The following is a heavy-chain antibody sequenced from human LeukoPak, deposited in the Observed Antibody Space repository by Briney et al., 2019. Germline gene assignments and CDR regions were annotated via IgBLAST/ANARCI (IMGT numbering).Heavy chain of an antibody. D-gene: IGHD3-22*01. CDR1: GGSFSGYY. J-gene: IGHJ3*02. Sequence: PSETLSLTCAVYGGSFSGYYWSWIRQPPGKGLEWIGYIYYSGSTNYNPSLKSRVTISVDTSKNQFSLKLSSVTAADAAVYYCARVGDLSNDSSGHGAFDIWGQGTMVTVSS. V-gene: IGHV4-59*01. CDR2: IYYSGST. CDR3: ARVGDLSNDSSGHGAFDI.